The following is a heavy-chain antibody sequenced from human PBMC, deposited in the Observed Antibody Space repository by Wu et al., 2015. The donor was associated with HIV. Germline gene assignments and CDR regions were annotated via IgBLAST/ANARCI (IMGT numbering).Heavy chain of an antibody. D-gene: IGHD7-27*01. CDR2: INPNSGGT. Sequence: QVQLVQSGAEVKKPGASVKVSCKASGYTFTGYYMHWVRQAPGQGLEWMGWINPNSGGTNYAQKFQGRVTMTRDTSISTAYMELSRLRSDDTVVYYCARDPTNWDRRYYYYGMDVVGPRDQGPPSP. CDR3: ARDPTNWDRRYYYYGMDV. V-gene: IGHV1-2*02. J-gene: IGHJ6*02. CDR1: GYTFTGYY.